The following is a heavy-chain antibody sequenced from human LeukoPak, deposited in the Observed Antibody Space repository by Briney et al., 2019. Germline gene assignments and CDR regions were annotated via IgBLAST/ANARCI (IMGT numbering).Heavy chain of an antibody. J-gene: IGHJ3*02. D-gene: IGHD1-26*01. CDR2: IIPIFGTA. Sequence: ASVKVSCKASGGTFSSYAVSWVRQAPGQGREWMGGIIPIFGTANYAQKFQGRVTITTDESTSTAYMELRSLRYGDTPVYYCARETLGSYRGGAFDIWGQGTMVTVSS. CDR1: GGTFSSYA. V-gene: IGHV1-69*05. CDR3: ARETLGSYRGGAFDI.